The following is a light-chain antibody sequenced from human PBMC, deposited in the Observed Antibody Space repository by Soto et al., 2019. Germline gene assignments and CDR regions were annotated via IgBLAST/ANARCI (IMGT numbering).Light chain of an antibody. Sequence: EIVLTQSPGTLSLSSGERASLSCRASQSVSSEKLAWYQQKPGQAPRLLIFGASGRATGIPERFSGSGSGTDFSLTISRLEPEDSAVYHCQQYGSSLLTFGGGTKVEIK. J-gene: IGKJ4*01. CDR1: QSVSSEK. CDR2: GAS. CDR3: QQYGSSLLT. V-gene: IGKV3-20*01.